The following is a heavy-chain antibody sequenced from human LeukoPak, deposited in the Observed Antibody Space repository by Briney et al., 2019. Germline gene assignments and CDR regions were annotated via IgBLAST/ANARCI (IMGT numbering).Heavy chain of an antibody. V-gene: IGHV4-59*01. J-gene: IGHJ3*02. CDR1: GGSISSYY. CDR3: ARGGSYDSSGYYYNDAFDI. D-gene: IGHD3-22*01. CDR2: IYYSGST. Sequence: PSETLSLTCTVSGGSISSYYWSWIRQPPGKGLEWIGYIYYSGSTNYNPSLKSRVTISVDTSKNQFSLKLSSVTAADTAVYYCARGGSYDSSGYYYNDAFDIWGQGTMVTVSS.